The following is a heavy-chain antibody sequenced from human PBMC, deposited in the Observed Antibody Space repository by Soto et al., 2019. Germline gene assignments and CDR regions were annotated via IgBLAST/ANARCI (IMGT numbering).Heavy chain of an antibody. Sequence: ESGGGLVKPGGSLRLSCAASGFSFSSDSMGWVRQAPGKGLEWVSSISSSSSFMNYADSVKGRFTISRDNAKNSLYLQMTSLKDEDTAVYYCARDPPTGSTLDWFDSWGQGTLVTVSS. V-gene: IGHV3-21*01. CDR1: GFSFSSDS. D-gene: IGHD1-7*01. J-gene: IGHJ5*01. CDR2: ISSSSSFM. CDR3: ARDPPTGSTLDWFDS.